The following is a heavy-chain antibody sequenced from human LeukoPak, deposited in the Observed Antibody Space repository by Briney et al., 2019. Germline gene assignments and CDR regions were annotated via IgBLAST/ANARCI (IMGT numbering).Heavy chain of an antibody. CDR1: LYTLTHYG. D-gene: IGHD6-19*01. J-gene: IGHJ4*02. V-gene: IGHV1-18*01. CDR3: AREPYSSDWFPFDC. Sequence: ASVTGSCKSSLYTLTHYGISGVRQAPGQERVWVGWICAYNDNTNDAQKHEGRVNITTDTSTSTAYMELKSLRSGDRAVYYCAREPYSSDWFPFDCWGQGTLVTVSS. CDR2: ICAYNDNT.